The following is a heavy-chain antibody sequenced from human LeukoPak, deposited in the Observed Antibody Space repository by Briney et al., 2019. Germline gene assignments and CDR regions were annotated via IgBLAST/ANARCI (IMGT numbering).Heavy chain of an antibody. Sequence: ASVKVSCKASGYTFTSYGINWVRQAPGQGLEWMGWISAYNGNTNYAQKFQGSVTMTTDTSTSIAYMELRSLRSDDTAVYYCARVSLCGSSSSAGMDYWGQGARVTVSS. J-gene: IGHJ4*02. CDR2: ISAYNGNT. CDR3: ARVSLCGSSSSAGMDY. V-gene: IGHV1-18*01. D-gene: IGHD6-6*01. CDR1: GYTFTSYG.